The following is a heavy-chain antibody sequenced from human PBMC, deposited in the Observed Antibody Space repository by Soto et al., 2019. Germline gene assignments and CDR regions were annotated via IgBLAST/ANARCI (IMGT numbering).Heavy chain of an antibody. CDR2: ISGSGGST. D-gene: IGHD6-25*01. CDR1: GFTFSSYA. CDR3: ALAEGRNWYFDL. Sequence: EVQLLESGGGLVQPGGSLRLSCAASGFTFSSYAMSWVRQAPGKGLEWVSAISGSGGSTYYADSVKGRFTISRDNSKNTLYLQMNSLGAEDTAVYYCALAEGRNWYFDLWGRGTLVTVSS. V-gene: IGHV3-23*01. J-gene: IGHJ2*01.